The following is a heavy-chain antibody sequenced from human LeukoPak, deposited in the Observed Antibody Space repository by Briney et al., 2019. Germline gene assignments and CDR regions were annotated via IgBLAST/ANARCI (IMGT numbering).Heavy chain of an antibody. J-gene: IGHJ4*02. D-gene: IGHD1-26*01. CDR3: AKDRRYSGSYAEYFDY. Sequence: GGSLRLSCVASGFTVSSNYMSWVRQAPGKGLEWVSTVKSGGTTYYADSVKGRFTISRDNSKNTLYLQMNSLRAEDTAVYYCAKDRRYSGSYAEYFDYWGQGTLVTVSS. V-gene: IGHV3-53*01. CDR1: GFTVSSNY. CDR2: VKSGGTT.